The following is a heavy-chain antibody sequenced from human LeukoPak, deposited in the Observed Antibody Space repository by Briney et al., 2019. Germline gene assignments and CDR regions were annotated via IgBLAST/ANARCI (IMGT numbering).Heavy chain of an antibody. CDR1: GFTFSSHG. CDR2: IWNDGSNK. D-gene: IGHD2-15*01. J-gene: IGHJ3*02. V-gene: IGHV3-33*01. Sequence: GGSLRLSCAVSGFTFSSHGMHWVRQAPGKGLEWVAVIWNDGSNKYYADSVKGRFTISRDNSKNTLYLQMNSLRAEDTAVYYCARGSLGYCSGASCYANAFDIWGQGAMVTVSS. CDR3: ARGSLGYCSGASCYANAFDI.